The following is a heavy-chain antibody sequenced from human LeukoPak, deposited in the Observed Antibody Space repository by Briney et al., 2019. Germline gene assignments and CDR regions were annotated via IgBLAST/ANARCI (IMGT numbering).Heavy chain of an antibody. CDR3: ARVGGASIVAIPTSYFDY. Sequence: GGSLRLSCAASGFTFSSYAMHWVRQAPDKGLEWVAVISYDGSNLYYADSVRGRFTVSRDNSKNTLYLQMNSLRAEDTAIFYCARVGGASIVAIPTSYFDYWGQGTLVTVSS. J-gene: IGHJ4*02. D-gene: IGHD5-12*01. CDR1: GFTFSSYA. V-gene: IGHV3-30-3*01. CDR2: ISYDGSNL.